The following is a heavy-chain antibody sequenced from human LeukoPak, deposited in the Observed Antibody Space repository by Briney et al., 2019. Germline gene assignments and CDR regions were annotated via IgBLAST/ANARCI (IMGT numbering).Heavy chain of an antibody. J-gene: IGHJ4*02. CDR2: SYTSGST. CDR1: GGSISSGSYY. D-gene: IGHD3-22*01. CDR3: ACEYYYDSSGYYYGIDY. Sequence: PSETLSLTCTVSGGSISSGSYYWSWIRQPAGKGLEWIGRSYTSGSTNYNPSLKSRVTISVDTSKNQFSLKLSSVTAADTAVYYCACEYYYDSSGYYYGIDYWGQGTLVTVSS. V-gene: IGHV4-61*02.